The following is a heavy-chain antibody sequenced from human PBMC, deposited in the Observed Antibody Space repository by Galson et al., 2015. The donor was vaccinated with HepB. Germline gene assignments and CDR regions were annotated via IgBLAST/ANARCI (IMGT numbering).Heavy chain of an antibody. Sequence: PALVKPTQTLTLTCSFSGFSLSTSGMRVSWIRQPPGKALEWLARIDWDDYKFYNTSLKTRLTISKDTSKNQVVLRMTNVDPVDTATYYCARNGRGYYDSSGYFDYWGQGTVVTVSS. V-gene: IGHV2-70*04. CDR3: ARNGRGYYDSSGYFDY. D-gene: IGHD3-22*01. CDR1: GFSLSTSGMR. CDR2: IDWDDYK. J-gene: IGHJ4*02.